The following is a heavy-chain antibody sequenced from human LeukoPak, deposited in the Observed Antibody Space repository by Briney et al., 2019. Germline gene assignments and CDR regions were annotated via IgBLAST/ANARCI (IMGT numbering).Heavy chain of an antibody. Sequence: PGGSLRLSCAASGFTFSSYAMSWVRQAPGKGLEWVSAISGSGGRTYYADSVKGRFTISRDNSKNTLFLQMNSLRAEDTAVYYCAKDFHDSSGSRYDYWGQGTLVTVSS. CDR1: GFTFSSYA. V-gene: IGHV3-23*01. CDR2: ISGSGGRT. D-gene: IGHD3-22*01. J-gene: IGHJ4*02. CDR3: AKDFHDSSGSRYDY.